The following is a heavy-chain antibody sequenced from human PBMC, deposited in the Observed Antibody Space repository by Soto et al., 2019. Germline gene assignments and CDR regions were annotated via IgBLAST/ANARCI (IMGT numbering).Heavy chain of an antibody. CDR1: GFTFSSYG. Sequence: QVQRVESGGGVVQPGRSLRLSCAASGFTFSSYGMHWVRQAPGKGLERVAVIWYDGSNKYYADSVKGRFTISRDNYNNTLYLQLTSLRAEDTAVYYCARDRAYWFYYYYYGMDVWGQGTTVTVSS. D-gene: IGHD2-15*01. J-gene: IGHJ6*02. CDR3: ARDRAYWFYYYYYGMDV. V-gene: IGHV3-33*01. CDR2: IWYDGSNK.